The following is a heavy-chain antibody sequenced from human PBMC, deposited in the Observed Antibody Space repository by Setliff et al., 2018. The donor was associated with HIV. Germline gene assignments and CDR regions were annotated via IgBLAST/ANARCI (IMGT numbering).Heavy chain of an antibody. V-gene: IGHV1-18*01. J-gene: IGHJ4*02. CDR2: ISGYNGNT. CDR3: ARDRLNVYSSGWGVGY. D-gene: IGHD6-25*01. Sequence: QGLEWMGWISGYNGNTNFAQKLQGRVTMTTDTSTSTAYMELRSLRSDDTAVYYCARDRLNVYSSGWGVGYWGQGTLVTVSS.